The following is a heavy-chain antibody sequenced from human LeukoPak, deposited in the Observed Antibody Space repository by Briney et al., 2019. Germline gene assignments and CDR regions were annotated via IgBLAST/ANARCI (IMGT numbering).Heavy chain of an antibody. CDR2: IKQDGNEK. V-gene: IGHV3-7*03. Sequence: GGSLRLSCAASGFTFSSYWMNWVRQAPGKGLEWVANIKQDGNEKNYVDSVRGRFTISRDNSKSTLCLQMNSLRAEDTAVYYCAKQLGYCSDGSCYFPYWGQGTLVTVSS. CDR3: AKQLGYCSDGSCYFPY. J-gene: IGHJ4*02. CDR1: GFTFSSYW. D-gene: IGHD2-15*01.